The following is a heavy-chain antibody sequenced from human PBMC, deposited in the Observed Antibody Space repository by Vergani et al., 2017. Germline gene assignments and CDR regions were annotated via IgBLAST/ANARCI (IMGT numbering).Heavy chain of an antibody. CDR2: ISSSSSYI. Sequence: EVQLVESGGGLVKPGGSLRLSCAASGFTFSSYSMNWVRQAPEKGLEWVSSISSSSSYIYYADSVKGRFTISRDNAKNSLYLQMNSLRAEDTAVYYCAPVVVPAAIGWGQGTLVTVSS. CDR3: APVVVPAAIG. V-gene: IGHV3-21*01. D-gene: IGHD2-2*02. J-gene: IGHJ4*02. CDR1: GFTFSSYS.